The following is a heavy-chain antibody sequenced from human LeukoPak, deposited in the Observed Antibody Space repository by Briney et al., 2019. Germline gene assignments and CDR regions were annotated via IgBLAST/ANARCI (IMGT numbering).Heavy chain of an antibody. V-gene: IGHV3-7*01. Sequence: GGSLRLSCAASGFTFSSYWMSWVRQAPGKGLEWVANIKQDGSEKYYVDSVKSRFTISRDNAKNSLYLQMNSLRAEDTAVYYCARDLSSSWPLNDAFDIWGQGTMVTVSS. CDR2: IKQDGSEK. D-gene: IGHD6-13*01. J-gene: IGHJ3*02. CDR3: ARDLSSSWPLNDAFDI. CDR1: GFTFSSYW.